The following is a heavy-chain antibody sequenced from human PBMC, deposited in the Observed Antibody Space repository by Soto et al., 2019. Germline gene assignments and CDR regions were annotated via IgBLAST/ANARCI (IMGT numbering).Heavy chain of an antibody. V-gene: IGHV3-64D*06. Sequence: GGSLRLSCSASGFIFSESTIYWVRQVPGKGLEAISAVSTSGRSTYYADSVKDRFTISRDNSENTLFLQMGSLRPEDTAIYYCVKQAHGLDGVAFDYWGQGTQVTVSS. CDR2: VSTSGRST. CDR1: GFIFSEST. J-gene: IGHJ4*02. CDR3: VKQAHGLDGVAFDY. D-gene: IGHD2-15*01.